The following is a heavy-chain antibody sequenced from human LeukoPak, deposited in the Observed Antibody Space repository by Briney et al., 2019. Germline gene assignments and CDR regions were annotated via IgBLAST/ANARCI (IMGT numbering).Heavy chain of an antibody. CDR2: INPNSGGT. CDR1: GYTFTGYY. CDR3: ARGDRDGYNLYYFDY. D-gene: IGHD5-24*01. Sequence: EASVKVSCKASGYTFTGYYMHWVRQAPGQGLEWMGWINPNSGGTNYAQKFQGRVTMTRDTSISTAYMELSSLRSEDTAVYYCARGDRDGYNLYYFDYWGQGTLVTVSS. V-gene: IGHV1-2*02. J-gene: IGHJ4*02.